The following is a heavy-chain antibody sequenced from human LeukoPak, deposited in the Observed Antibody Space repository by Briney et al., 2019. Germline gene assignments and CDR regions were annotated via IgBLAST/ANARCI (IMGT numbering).Heavy chain of an antibody. D-gene: IGHD1-26*01. V-gene: IGHV3-23*01. J-gene: IGHJ4*02. CDR1: GFTFSSYA. CDR3: AKDRTRRWELLGLFDY. Sequence: GGSLRLSCAASGFTFSSYAMSWVRQAPGKGLEWVSAISGSGGSTYYADSVKGRFTISRDNSKNTLYLQMNSLRAEDTAVYYCAKDRTRRWELLGLFDYWGQGTLVTVSS. CDR2: ISGSGGST.